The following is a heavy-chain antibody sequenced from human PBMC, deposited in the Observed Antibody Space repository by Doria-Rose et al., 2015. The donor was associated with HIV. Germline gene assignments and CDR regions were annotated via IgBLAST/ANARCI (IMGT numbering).Heavy chain of an antibody. J-gene: IGHJ4*02. V-gene: IGHV4-59*01. Sequence: QVQLQESGPGLVKPSETLSLTCSVSGGSIGHYYWSWIRQPPGKGLEYIGDIFYTGSTNYSPSLKSRVSISIDTSKNKFSLRLSSVTAADTAVYYCARVLSGTYDYWGQGTLVTVSS. CDR3: ARVLSGTYDY. CDR1: GGSIGHYY. D-gene: IGHD1-26*01. CDR2: IFYTGST.